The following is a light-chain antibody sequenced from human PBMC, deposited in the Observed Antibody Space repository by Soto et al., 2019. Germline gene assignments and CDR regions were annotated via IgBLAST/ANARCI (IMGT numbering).Light chain of an antibody. CDR3: QQYNNWPTKYT. V-gene: IGKV3-15*01. CDR2: GAS. CDR1: QSVSSN. Sequence: EIVMTQSPATLSVSPGERATLSCRASQSVSSNLAWYQQKPGQAPRRLIYGASTRATGIPARFSGSGSGTEFTLTISSLQSEAFAVYYCQQYNNWPTKYTFGQGTKLEIK. J-gene: IGKJ2*01.